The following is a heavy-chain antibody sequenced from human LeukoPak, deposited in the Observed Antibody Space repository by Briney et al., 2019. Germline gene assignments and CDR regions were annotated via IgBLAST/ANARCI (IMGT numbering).Heavy chain of an antibody. CDR2: IRSKAYGGTT. CDR3: TREPYYGSGSFDYYGMDV. D-gene: IGHD3-10*01. CDR1: GFTFGDYA. V-gene: IGHV3-49*04. Sequence: PGGSLRLSCTASGFTFGDYAMSWVRQAPGKGLEWVGFIRSKAYGGTTEYAASVKGGFTISRDDSKSIAYLQMNSLKTEDTAVYYCTREPYYGSGSFDYYGMDVWGQGTTVTVSS. J-gene: IGHJ6*02.